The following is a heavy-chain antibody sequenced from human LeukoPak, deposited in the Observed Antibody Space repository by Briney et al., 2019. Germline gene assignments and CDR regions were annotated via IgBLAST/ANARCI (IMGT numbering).Heavy chain of an antibody. CDR2: ISYDGSNK. D-gene: IGHD3-10*01. V-gene: IGHV3-30-3*01. CDR1: GFTFSSYA. J-gene: IGHJ5*02. CDR3: AKAGAGQVFDP. Sequence: GRSLRLSCAASGFTFSSYAMHWVRQAPGKGLEWVAVISYDGSNKYYADSVKGRFTISRDNSKNTLYLQMNSLRAEDTAVYYCAKAGAGQVFDPWGQGTLVTVSS.